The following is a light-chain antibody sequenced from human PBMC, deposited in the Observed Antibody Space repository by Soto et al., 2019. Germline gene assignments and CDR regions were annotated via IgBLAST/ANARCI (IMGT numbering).Light chain of an antibody. CDR1: QSVSSY. Sequence: EIVLTQSPATLSLSPGERATLSCRASQSVSSYLAWYQQKPGQAPRLLIYDAANRATGSPARFSGSGSGTDLTLTISILEPEDFAVYYCQQRSYWPPYTFGQGTKLEIK. V-gene: IGKV3-11*01. CDR3: QQRSYWPPYT. CDR2: DAA. J-gene: IGKJ2*01.